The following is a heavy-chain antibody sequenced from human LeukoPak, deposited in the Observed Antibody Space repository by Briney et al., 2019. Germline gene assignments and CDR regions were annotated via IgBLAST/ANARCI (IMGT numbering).Heavy chain of an antibody. CDR2: ISSDGRTT. CDR1: GFSFSSYW. V-gene: IGHV3-74*01. CDR3: LRGYCSSTSCPILYYY. J-gene: IGHJ4*02. D-gene: IGHD2-2*01. Sequence: GGSLRLSCAASGFSFSSYWMHWVRQAPGKGLVWVSRISSDGRTTSYADSVKGRFTISRDNAKNTLYLQMNSLRAEDTAVYYCLRGYCSSTSCPILYYYWGQGTLVTVSS.